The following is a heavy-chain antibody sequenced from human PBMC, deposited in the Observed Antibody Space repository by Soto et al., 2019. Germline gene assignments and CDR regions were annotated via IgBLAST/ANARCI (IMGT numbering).Heavy chain of an antibody. V-gene: IGHV4-34*01. J-gene: IGHJ4*02. CDR3: ARQWLSYFDY. CDR1: GGSFSGYY. CDR2: INHSGST. Sequence: SETLPLTCAVYGGSFSGYYWSWIRQPPGKGLEWIGEINHSGSTNYNPSLKSRVTISVDTSKNQFSLKLSSVTAADTAVYYCARQWLSYFDYWGQGTLVTVSS. D-gene: IGHD5-12*01.